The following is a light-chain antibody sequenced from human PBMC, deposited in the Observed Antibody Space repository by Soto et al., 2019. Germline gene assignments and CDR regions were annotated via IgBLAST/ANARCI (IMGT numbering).Light chain of an antibody. CDR2: ATS. V-gene: IGKV1-27*01. Sequence: DVQMTQSPSSLSASVGDRVTITCRASQGIAPYLAWFQQKPGKVPKLLIYATSALQSGVPSRFNGSGSGTDFTLTISSLQPEEIATYYGQKYNSTPLTFGGGTKVDIK. J-gene: IGKJ4*01. CDR3: QKYNSTPLT. CDR1: QGIAPY.